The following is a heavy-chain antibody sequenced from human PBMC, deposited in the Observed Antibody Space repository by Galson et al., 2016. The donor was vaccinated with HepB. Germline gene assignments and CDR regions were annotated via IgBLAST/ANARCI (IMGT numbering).Heavy chain of an antibody. CDR3: ARGPGPDYYCSGTYSIFDS. CDR2: IIPRFGIP. CDR1: RDSFGSFA. J-gene: IGHJ4*01. Sequence: SVKVSCKATRDSFGSFAFSWVRQAPGQGLEWVGGIIPRFGIPKSAPRFRDRLTITADESSNTVFMELSSLRFDDTALYYCARGPGPDYYCSGTYSIFDSWGLGTVVSVSS. D-gene: IGHD3-10*01. V-gene: IGHV1-69*13.